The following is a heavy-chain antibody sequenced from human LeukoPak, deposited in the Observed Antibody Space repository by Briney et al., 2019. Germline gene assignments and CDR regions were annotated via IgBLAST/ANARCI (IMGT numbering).Heavy chain of an antibody. J-gene: IGHJ4*02. Sequence: SETLSLTCTVSGGSISSYYWSWIRQPPGKGLEWIGYIYYSGSTNYNPSLESRVTISVDTSKNQFSLKLSSVTAADTAVYYCARESFRFVLDYWGQGTLVTVSS. CDR1: GGSISSYY. V-gene: IGHV4-59*08. CDR3: ARESFRFVLDY. D-gene: IGHD3-10*01. CDR2: IYYSGST.